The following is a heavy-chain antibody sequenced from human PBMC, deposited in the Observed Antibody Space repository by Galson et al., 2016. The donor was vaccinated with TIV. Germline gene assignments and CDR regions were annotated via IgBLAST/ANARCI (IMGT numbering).Heavy chain of an antibody. Sequence: SLRLSCAASGFTFSIFAMTWVRQAPGMGLEWVSAISGGGGSTYYADSVKGRFTISRDNPKNTLYLQMSRLRADETAVYFCAKMDSSGFDYVRRFDFWGQGTLATVSS. CDR3: AKMDSSGFDYVRRFDF. D-gene: IGHD3-22*01. V-gene: IGHV3-23*01. J-gene: IGHJ4*02. CDR2: ISGGGGST. CDR1: GFTFSIFA.